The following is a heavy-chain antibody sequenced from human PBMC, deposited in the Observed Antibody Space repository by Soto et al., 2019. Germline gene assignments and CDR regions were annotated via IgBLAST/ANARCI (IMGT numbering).Heavy chain of an antibody. CDR2: VSRAGTYT. CDR1: GFTFSSYA. D-gene: IGHD3-16*01. CDR3: VKYTVTEDLGES. V-gene: IGHV3-23*01. Sequence: EVQLLESGGDVVRPGGPRRLSCEASGFTFSSYAMGWVPQAPGKGLEGVAGVSRAGTYTFYADSVRGRFSISRDNSRDTVDLYMNALRGDDTAVYFCVKYTVTEDLGESWGQGTLVSVSS. J-gene: IGHJ5*02.